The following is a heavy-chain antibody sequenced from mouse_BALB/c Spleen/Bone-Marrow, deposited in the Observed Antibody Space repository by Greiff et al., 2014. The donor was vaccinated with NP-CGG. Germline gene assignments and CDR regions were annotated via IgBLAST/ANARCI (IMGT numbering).Heavy chain of an antibody. J-gene: IGHJ4*01. D-gene: IGHD1-1*01. CDR2: IYPSDSYI. V-gene: IGHV1-69*02. CDR3: TRYGNSHYYAIDY. CDR1: GYTFTSYW. Sequence: VQLQQSGAELARPGASLKLSCRASGYTFTSYWINWVKQRPGQGLEWIGNIYPSDSYINYNQRFKDKATLTVDKSSSTAYMQLSSPTTEDSAVYYCTRYGNSHYYAIDYWGQGTSVTVSS.